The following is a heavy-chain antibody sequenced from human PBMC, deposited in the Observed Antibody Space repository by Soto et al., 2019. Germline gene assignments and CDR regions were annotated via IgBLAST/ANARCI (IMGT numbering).Heavy chain of an antibody. Sequence: GGSLRLSCAASGFTFSTYAMHWVRQAPGKGLEWVALISYDGGNKYYADSVKGRFTISRDDSKNALYLQMNSLIAEDTAVYYCARKTARGYGDYSVYWGQGTLVTVSS. V-gene: IGHV3-30-3*01. CDR1: GFTFSTYA. CDR3: ARKTARGYGDYSVY. D-gene: IGHD4-17*01. CDR2: ISYDGGNK. J-gene: IGHJ4*02.